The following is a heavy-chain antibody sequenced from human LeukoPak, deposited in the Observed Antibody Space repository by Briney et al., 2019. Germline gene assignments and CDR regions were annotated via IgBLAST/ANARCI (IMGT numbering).Heavy chain of an antibody. J-gene: IGHJ4*02. CDR1: GYTFTSYG. CDR2: ISAYNGNT. V-gene: IGHV1-18*01. CDR3: ARIYYYGSGSYYNDGDY. Sequence: ASVKVSCKASGYTFTSYGISWVRQAPGQGLEWMGWISAYNGNTNYAQKLQGRVTMTTDTSTSTAYMELRSLRSDDTAVYYCARIYYYGSGSYYNDGDYWGQGTLVTVSS. D-gene: IGHD3-10*01.